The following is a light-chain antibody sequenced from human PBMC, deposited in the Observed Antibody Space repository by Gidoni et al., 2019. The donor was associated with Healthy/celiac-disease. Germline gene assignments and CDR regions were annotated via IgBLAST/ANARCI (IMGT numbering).Light chain of an antibody. CDR1: QSISSW. V-gene: IGKV1-5*01. CDR2: DAS. Sequence: DLQITQSPSTLSASVGDRVTITCRASQSISSWLAWYQQKPGKAPKLLIYDASSLESGVPSRFSGSGSGTEFTLTISSLQPDDFATYYCQQYNSYQWTFXQXTKVEIK. CDR3: QQYNSYQWT. J-gene: IGKJ1*01.